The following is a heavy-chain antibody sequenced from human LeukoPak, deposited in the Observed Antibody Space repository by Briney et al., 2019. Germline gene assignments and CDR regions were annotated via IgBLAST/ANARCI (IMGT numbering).Heavy chain of an antibody. CDR1: GFTFSSYA. V-gene: IGHV3-23*01. J-gene: IGHJ4*02. D-gene: IGHD3-3*01. Sequence: GGSLRLSCAGSGFTFSSYAMSWVRQAPGEGLEWVSAITGSGGSTYYADSVKGRFTISRDNSKNTLYLQMNSLRAEDTAVYYCAKDRDHDFWSGYYYWGQGTLVTVSS. CDR2: ITGSGGST. CDR3: AKDRDHDFWSGYYY.